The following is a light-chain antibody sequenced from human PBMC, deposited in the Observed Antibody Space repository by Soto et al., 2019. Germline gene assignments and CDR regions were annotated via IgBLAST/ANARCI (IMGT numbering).Light chain of an antibody. V-gene: IGLV3-1*01. J-gene: IGLJ2*01. CDR3: QAWDGSTVI. CDR2: QDR. CDR1: KLGDKY. Sequence: SYELTQPPSVSVSPGQTASITCSGEKLGDKYACWYQHKPCQSPVLVIYQDRKRPSGTPERFSGSNSGNTVTLTISGTQAMDEADYYCQAWDGSTVIFGGGTKLTVL.